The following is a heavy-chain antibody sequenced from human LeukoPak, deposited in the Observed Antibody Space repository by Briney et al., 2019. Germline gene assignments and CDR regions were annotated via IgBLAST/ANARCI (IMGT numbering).Heavy chain of an antibody. CDR3: AKVAAGTLVDV. V-gene: IGHV3-23*01. Sequence: GGSLRLSCATSGFAFSSYAMSWVRQAPGQGLEWVSGISTTGADTYYADSVKGRLTVSRDNFKNTLYLQMNSLRAEDTAIYYCAKVAAGTLVDVWGQGTTVIVSS. CDR1: GFAFSSYA. J-gene: IGHJ6*02. D-gene: IGHD1/OR15-1a*01. CDR2: ISTTGADT.